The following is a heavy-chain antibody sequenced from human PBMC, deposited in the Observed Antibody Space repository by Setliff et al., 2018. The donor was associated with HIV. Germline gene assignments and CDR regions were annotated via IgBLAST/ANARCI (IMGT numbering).Heavy chain of an antibody. CDR3: ARSQRLLGVQPPYWYFDL. Sequence: PSETLSLTCGVYGGSFSDSYYTWIRQPPGKGLEWIGQISHSGTTTYNSSLKSRVTMSVDSSTNQFSLTLTSMTAPDTAVYYCARSQRLLGVQPPYWYFDLWGRGTPVTSPQ. CDR1: GGSFSDSY. D-gene: IGHD3-16*01. V-gene: IGHV4-34*01. J-gene: IGHJ2*01. CDR2: ISHSGTT.